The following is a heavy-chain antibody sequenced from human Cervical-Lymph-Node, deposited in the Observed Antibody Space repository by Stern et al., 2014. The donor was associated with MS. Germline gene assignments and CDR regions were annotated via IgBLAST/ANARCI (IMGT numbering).Heavy chain of an antibody. V-gene: IGHV6-1*01. J-gene: IGHJ3*01. CDR1: GYSFSTNTTA. Sequence: QVQLEQSGPGLVKPSKTLTLSCTISGYSFSTNTTAWLWIRQSPSLGLEGLGMTYYRTKCYNVYAVSAKSRTTINPDASKNQFTLHWRSVPPESTAIYYCARKESGNSCVGSMADPFDFWGQGTMVTVS. CDR2: TYYRTKCYN. CDR3: ARKESGNSCVGSMADPFDF. D-gene: IGHD4-23*01.